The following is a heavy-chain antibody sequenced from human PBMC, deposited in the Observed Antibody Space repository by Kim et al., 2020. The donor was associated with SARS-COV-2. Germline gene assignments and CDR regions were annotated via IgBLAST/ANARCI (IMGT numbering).Heavy chain of an antibody. J-gene: IGHJ6*02. D-gene: IGHD6-13*01. CDR2: ISVDCGST. CDR3: AKDIVYSSSWYAISNYYSTGMDV. V-gene: IGHV3-43*02. Sequence: GGSLRLSCAASGFTIDDYAMHWVRQAPGKGLEWVSLISVDCGSTYYTDSVQGRFPISRNKSKNSQYLQMNSLRTEDTALYYCAKDIVYSSSWYAISNYYSTGMDVWSRMTMLTVSS. CDR1: GFTIDDYA.